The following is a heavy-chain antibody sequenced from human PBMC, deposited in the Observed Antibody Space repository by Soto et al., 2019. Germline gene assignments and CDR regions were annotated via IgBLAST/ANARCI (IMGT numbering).Heavy chain of an antibody. J-gene: IGHJ5*02. CDR1: GFTFSSYS. CDR3: ARGALGYCSGGSCYWFDP. CDR2: ISSSSSYI. Sequence: GGSLRLSCAASGFTFSSYSMNWVRQAPGKGLEWVSSISSSSSYIYYADSVKGRFTISRDNAKNSLYLQMNSLRAEDTAVYYCARGALGYCSGGSCYWFDPWGQGTLVTVSS. D-gene: IGHD2-15*01. V-gene: IGHV3-21*01.